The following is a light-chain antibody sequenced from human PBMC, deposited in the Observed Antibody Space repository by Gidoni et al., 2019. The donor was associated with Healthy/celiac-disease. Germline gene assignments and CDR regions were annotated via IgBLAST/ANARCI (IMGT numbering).Light chain of an antibody. Sequence: DIQMTQSPSTLSASVGDRVTITCRASQSISSWLAWYQQKQGKAPKLLIYDASSLESGVPSRFSGSGSGTEFTLTISSLQPDDFATYYCQQYNSYPWTFGQGTKVEI. CDR1: QSISSW. V-gene: IGKV1-5*01. CDR3: QQYNSYPWT. CDR2: DAS. J-gene: IGKJ1*01.